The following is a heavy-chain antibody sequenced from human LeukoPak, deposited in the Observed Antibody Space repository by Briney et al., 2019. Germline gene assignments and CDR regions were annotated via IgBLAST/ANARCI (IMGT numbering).Heavy chain of an antibody. CDR2: IYYTGST. Sequence: SETLSLTCTVSGGSISSYYWSWIRQPPGKGLEWIGYIYYTGSTNYNPSLKSRVTISVDTSKNQFSLKLSSVTAADTAVYYCARGGYSSGWYHYYYMDVWGKGTTVTISS. D-gene: IGHD6-19*01. J-gene: IGHJ6*03. V-gene: IGHV4-59*01. CDR3: ARGGYSSGWYHYYYMDV. CDR1: GGSISSYY.